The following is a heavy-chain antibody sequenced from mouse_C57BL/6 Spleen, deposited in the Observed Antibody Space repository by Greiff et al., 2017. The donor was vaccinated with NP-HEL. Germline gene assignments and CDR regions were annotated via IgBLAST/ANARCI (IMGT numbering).Heavy chain of an antibody. V-gene: IGHV1-50*01. D-gene: IGHD2-1*01. Sequence: QVQLQQPGAELVKPGASVKLSCKASGYTFTSYWMQWVKQRPGQGLEWIGEIDPSDSYTNYNQKFKGKATLTVDTSSSTAYMQLSSLTSEDSAVYYCARSLAIFYGNSYWGQGTLVTVSA. CDR2: IDPSDSYT. CDR3: ARSLAIFYGNSY. CDR1: GYTFTSYW. J-gene: IGHJ3*01.